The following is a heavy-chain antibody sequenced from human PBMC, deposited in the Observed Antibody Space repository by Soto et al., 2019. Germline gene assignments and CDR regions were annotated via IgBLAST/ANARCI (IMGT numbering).Heavy chain of an antibody. V-gene: IGHV3-15*01. D-gene: IGHD1-20*01. CDR3: ATLPYNGNFDF. CDR2: IKSKTHGGTT. Sequence: PGGSLRLSCAASGFTFTNAWMNWVRQAPGKGLEWVGRIKSKTHGGTTDYAAPVKGRFTISRDDSENTVYLQMNSLKTEDTAVYYCATLPYNGNFDFWGQGALVTVSS. J-gene: IGHJ4*02. CDR1: GFTFTNAW.